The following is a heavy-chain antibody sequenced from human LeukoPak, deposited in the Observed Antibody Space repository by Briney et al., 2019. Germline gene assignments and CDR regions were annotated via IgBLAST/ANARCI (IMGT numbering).Heavy chain of an antibody. D-gene: IGHD1-26*01. CDR3: ARDTGSNFFDP. CDR2: ISTYNAKT. V-gene: IGHV1-18*01. Sequence: ASVKVSCKASGYTFTTYGIIWVRQAPGQGLEWMGWISTYNAKTKYAQNLQGRVAMTTDTTTSTVYMELRSLTSDDKAVYYCARDTGSNFFDPWGQGTLVTVAS. CDR1: GYTFTTYG. J-gene: IGHJ5*02.